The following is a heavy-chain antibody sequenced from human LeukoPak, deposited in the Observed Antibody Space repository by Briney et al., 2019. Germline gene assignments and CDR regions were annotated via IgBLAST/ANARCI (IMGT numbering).Heavy chain of an antibody. CDR1: GGSHGGFY. J-gene: IGHJ4*02. Sequence: SETLSLTCAVYGGSHGGFYWSWIRQSPGKGLEWIGEIDKSGITKYNPSLKSRVTMSVDTSKTQFTLRLSSVTAADTAVYYCARSDDYGDPYGPDYWDQGALVTVSS. CDR3: ARSDDYGDPYGPDY. D-gene: IGHD4-17*01. CDR2: IDKSGIT. V-gene: IGHV4-34*01.